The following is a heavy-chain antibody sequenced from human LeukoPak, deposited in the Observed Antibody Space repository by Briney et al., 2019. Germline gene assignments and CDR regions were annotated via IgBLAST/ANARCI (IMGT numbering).Heavy chain of an antibody. CDR1: GYTFTGYF. CDR3: ATSMVRGVILSY. Sequence: GASVKVSCKASGYTFTGYFMHWVRQAPGQGLEWMGWINPNSGGTNYAQKFRGRVTMTRDTSISTAYMELSRLRSDDTAVYYCATSMVRGVILSYWGQGTLVTVSS. J-gene: IGHJ4*02. D-gene: IGHD3-10*01. CDR2: INPNSGGT. V-gene: IGHV1-2*02.